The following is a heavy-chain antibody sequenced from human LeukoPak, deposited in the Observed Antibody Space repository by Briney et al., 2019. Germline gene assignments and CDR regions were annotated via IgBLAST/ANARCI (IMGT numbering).Heavy chain of an antibody. V-gene: IGHV3-21*01. Sequence: GGSLRLSCAASGFTFSAYSMNWVRQAPGKGLEWVSSISSGSRYIYYADSVKGRFTISRDNAKDSLYLQMNSLRAEDTAVYYCAKCSGGNCYHSDDHWGQGTLVTVSS. CDR2: ISSGSRYI. D-gene: IGHD2-15*01. J-gene: IGHJ5*02. CDR1: GFTFSAYS. CDR3: AKCSGGNCYHSDDH.